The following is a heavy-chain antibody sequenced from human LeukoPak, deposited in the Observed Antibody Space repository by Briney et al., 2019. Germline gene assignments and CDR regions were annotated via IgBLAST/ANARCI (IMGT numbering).Heavy chain of an antibody. Sequence: GGSLRLSCAASGFTFSSYAMHWVRQAPGKGLEWVAVISYDGSNKYYADSVKGRFTISSDNSKNTLYLQMNSLRAEDTAVYYCAKDIGFCSGGSCCPAGMDVWGKGTTVTVSS. CDR2: ISYDGSNK. V-gene: IGHV3-30-3*01. CDR3: AKDIGFCSGGSCCPAGMDV. J-gene: IGHJ6*04. D-gene: IGHD2-15*01. CDR1: GFTFSSYA.